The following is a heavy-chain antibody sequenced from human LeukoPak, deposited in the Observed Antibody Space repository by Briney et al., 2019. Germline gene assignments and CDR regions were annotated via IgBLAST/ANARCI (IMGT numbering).Heavy chain of an antibody. V-gene: IGHV4-4*07. Sequence: PSETLSLTCTVSGGSISSYYWSWIRQPAGKGLEWIGRIYPSGSTNYNPSLKSRVTMSVDTSKNQFSLKLSSVTAADTAVYYCARDRRLTGQDYYYMDVWGKGTTVTISS. CDR3: ARDRRLTGQDYYYMDV. CDR1: GGSISSYY. J-gene: IGHJ6*03. CDR2: IYPSGST. D-gene: IGHD3-9*01.